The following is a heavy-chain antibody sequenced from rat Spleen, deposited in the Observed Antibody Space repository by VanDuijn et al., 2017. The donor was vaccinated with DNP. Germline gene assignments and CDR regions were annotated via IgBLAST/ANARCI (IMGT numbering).Heavy chain of an antibody. V-gene: IGHV5-17*01. CDR2: ITYDVIRT. D-gene: IGHD1-11*01. CDR3: ARRGYGGRGFFDY. J-gene: IGHJ2*01. Sequence: EVQLVESGGGLVQPGRSLKLSCAASGFTLSDYAMVWVCQAPKKGLEWVATITYDVIRTYYRDSVKGRFTISRDNAKSTLNLQMDSLRSEDTATYYCARRGYGGRGFFDYWGQGVMVTVSS. CDR1: GFTLSDYA.